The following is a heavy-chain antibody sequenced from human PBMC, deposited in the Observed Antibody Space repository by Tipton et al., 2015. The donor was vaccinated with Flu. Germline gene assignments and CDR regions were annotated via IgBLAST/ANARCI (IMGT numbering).Heavy chain of an antibody. CDR1: GGSVSSGSYY. Sequence: TLSLTCTVSGGSVSSGSYYWSWIRQPPGKGLEWIGYIYYSGSTNYNPSLKSRVTISVDTSKNQFSLKLSSVTAADTAVYYCASLIVVGYYYYGMDVWGQGTTVTVSS. CDR3: ASLIVVGYYYYGMDV. V-gene: IGHV4-61*01. CDR2: IYYSGST. J-gene: IGHJ6*02. D-gene: IGHD2-2*01.